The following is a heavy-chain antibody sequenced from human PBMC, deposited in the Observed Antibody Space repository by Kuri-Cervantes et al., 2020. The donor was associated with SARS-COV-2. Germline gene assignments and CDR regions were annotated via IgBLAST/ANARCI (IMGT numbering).Heavy chain of an antibody. V-gene: IGHV3-53*01. CDR1: GFTVSSNY. Sequence: GGSLRLSCAASGFTVSSNYMGWVRQAPGKGLEWVSVIYSGGSTYYADSVKGRFTISRDNSKNTLYLQMNSLRAEDTAVYYCASGILYRWEGYFDYWGQGTLVTVSS. J-gene: IGHJ4*02. CDR3: ASGILYRWEGYFDY. CDR2: IYSGGST. D-gene: IGHD2-15*01.